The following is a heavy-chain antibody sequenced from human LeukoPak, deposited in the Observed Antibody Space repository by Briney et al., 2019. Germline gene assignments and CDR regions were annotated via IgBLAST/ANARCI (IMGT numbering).Heavy chain of an antibody. J-gene: IGHJ4*02. CDR3: AREEPAVAARGYFDY. CDR1: GYTFTGYY. Sequence: ASVKVSCKASGYTFTGYYMHWVRQAPGQGLEWMGGIIPIFGTANYAQKFQGRVTITTDESTSTAYMELSSLRSEDTAVYYCAREEPAVAARGYFDYWGQGTLVTVSS. D-gene: IGHD6-19*01. V-gene: IGHV1-69*05. CDR2: IIPIFGTA.